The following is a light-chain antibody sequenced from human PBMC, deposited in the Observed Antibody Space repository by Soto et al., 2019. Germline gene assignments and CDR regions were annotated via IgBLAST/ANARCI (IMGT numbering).Light chain of an antibody. CDR3: QQLYTYPHS. V-gene: IGKV3-11*01. J-gene: IGKJ2*01. Sequence: EIVLTQSPATLSLSPGERATLSCRASQSVSPGLAWYQQKPGQAPSLLIYETSNRATGIQARFGGSGTGTDVTLTISNLEPEYFAVYFCQQLYTYPHSFGLRTQVPI. CDR1: QSVSPG. CDR2: ETS.